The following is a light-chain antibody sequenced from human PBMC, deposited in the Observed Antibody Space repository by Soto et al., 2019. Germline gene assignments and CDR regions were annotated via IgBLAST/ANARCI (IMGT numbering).Light chain of an antibody. V-gene: IGLV2-14*01. Sequence: QSVLTQPPSVSGSPGQSVTISCTGTSSDVGSYNYVSWYQQHPGKAPKLMIYDVSNRPSGVSNRFSGSKSGNTASLTISGLQAEDEADYYCSSYTSSSTLGVFGTGTKVTVL. CDR3: SSYTSSSTLGV. CDR2: DVS. CDR1: SSDVGSYNY. J-gene: IGLJ1*01.